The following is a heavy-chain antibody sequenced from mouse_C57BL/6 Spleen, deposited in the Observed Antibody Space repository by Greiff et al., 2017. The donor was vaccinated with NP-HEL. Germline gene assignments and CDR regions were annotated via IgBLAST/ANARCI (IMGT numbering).Heavy chain of an antibody. J-gene: IGHJ1*03. CDR1: GFTFSSYT. V-gene: IGHV5-9*01. CDR2: ISGGGGNT. D-gene: IGHD1-1*01. CDR3: ARHNLLRYFDV. Sequence: EVQRVESGGGLVKPGGSLKLSCAASGFTFSSYTMSWVRQTPEKRLEWVATISGGGGNTYYPDSVKGRFTISRDNAKNTLYLQMSSLRSEDTALYYCARHNLLRYFDVWGTGTTVTVSS.